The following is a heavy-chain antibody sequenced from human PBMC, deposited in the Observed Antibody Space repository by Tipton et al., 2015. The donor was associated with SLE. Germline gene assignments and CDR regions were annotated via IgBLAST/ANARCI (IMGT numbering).Heavy chain of an antibody. CDR3: ARGASARDI. CDR1: GFNFDDFA. Sequence: RSLRLSCAASGFNFDDFAMHWVRQAPGKGLEWVSGISWNSDRIGYADSVKGRFTISRDNAKNSLYLQMNTLRTEDTAVYFCARGASARDIWGRGTMVTVAS. D-gene: IGHD1-26*01. CDR2: ISWNSDRI. J-gene: IGHJ3*02. V-gene: IGHV3-9*01.